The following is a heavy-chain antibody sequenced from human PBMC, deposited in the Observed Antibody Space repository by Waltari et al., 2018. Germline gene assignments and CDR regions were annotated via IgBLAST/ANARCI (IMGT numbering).Heavy chain of an antibody. J-gene: IGHJ3*02. Sequence: QVQLVQSGAEVKKPGSSVKVSCKASGGTFSSYAISCVRQAPGQGLVWMGGIIPIVGTANYAQKFQGRVTITADESTSTAYMELSSLRSEDTAVYYCARVGSGSYHNAFDIWGQGTMVTVSS. CDR1: GGTFSSYA. V-gene: IGHV1-69*12. D-gene: IGHD1-26*01. CDR2: IIPIVGTA. CDR3: ARVGSGSYHNAFDI.